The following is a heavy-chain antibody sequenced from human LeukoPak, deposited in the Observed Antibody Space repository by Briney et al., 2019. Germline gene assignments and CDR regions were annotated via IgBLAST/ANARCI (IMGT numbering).Heavy chain of an antibody. J-gene: IGHJ5*02. V-gene: IGHV4-59*12. D-gene: IGHD3-10*01. CDR2: IYYSGST. CDR3: ASYGSGSYRFDP. Sequence: SETLSLTCTVSGGSISSYYCSWIRQPPGKGLEWIGYIYYSGSTNYNPSLKSRVTISVDTSKNQFSLKLSSVTAADTAVYYCASYGSGSYRFDPWGQGTLVTVSS. CDR1: GGSISSYY.